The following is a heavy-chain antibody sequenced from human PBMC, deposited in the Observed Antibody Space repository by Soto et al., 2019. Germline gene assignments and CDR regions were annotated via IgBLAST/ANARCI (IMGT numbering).Heavy chain of an antibody. Sequence: QVQLQESGPGLVKPSQTLSLTCTVSGGSISSGGYYWSWIRQHPGKGLEWIGYTYYRGSTYYNPSLKSRVTISVDTSKNEFSLKLSSVTAADTAVYYCARVLTEYGDYPYYFDYWGQGTLVTVSS. V-gene: IGHV4-31*03. CDR2: TYYRGST. J-gene: IGHJ4*02. CDR1: GGSISSGGYY. CDR3: ARVLTEYGDYPYYFDY. D-gene: IGHD4-17*01.